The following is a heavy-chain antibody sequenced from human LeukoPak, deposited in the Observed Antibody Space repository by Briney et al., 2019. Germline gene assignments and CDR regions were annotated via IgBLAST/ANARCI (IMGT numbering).Heavy chain of an antibody. D-gene: IGHD3-22*01. CDR1: GGSISSYY. CDR2: IYYSGST. CDR3: AREWHYYDSSRWFDP. Sequence: SETLSLTCTVSGGSISSYYWGWIRQPPGKGLEWIEYIYYSGSTNYNPSLKSRVTISVDTSKNQFSLKLSSVTAADTAVYYCAREWHYYDSSRWFDPWGQGTLVTVSS. J-gene: IGHJ5*02. V-gene: IGHV4-59*01.